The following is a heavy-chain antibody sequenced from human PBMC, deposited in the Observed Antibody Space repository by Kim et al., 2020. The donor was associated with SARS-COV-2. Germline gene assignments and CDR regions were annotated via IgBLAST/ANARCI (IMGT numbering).Heavy chain of an antibody. CDR3: VKGAWLDY. D-gene: IGHD5-12*01. CDR2: DDNS. V-gene: IGHV3-23*01. J-gene: IGHJ4*02. Sequence: DDNSYDAESVRGRFTVSRDSATNTLYLQMNDLGVDDTAVYYCVKGAWLDYWGPGTLVTVSS.